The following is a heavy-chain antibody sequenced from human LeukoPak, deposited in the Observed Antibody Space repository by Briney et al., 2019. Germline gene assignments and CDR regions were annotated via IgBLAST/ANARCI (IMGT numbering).Heavy chain of an antibody. CDR1: GGSISSSSYY. D-gene: IGHD6-13*01. Sequence: PSETLSLTCTVSGGSISSSSYYWGWIRQPPGKGLEWIGYIYHSGSTYYNPSLKSRVTISVNRSKNQFSLKLSSVTAADTAVYYCARAGYSSRAWFDPWGQGTLVTVSS. CDR3: ARAGYSSRAWFDP. V-gene: IGHV4-39*07. J-gene: IGHJ5*02. CDR2: IYHSGST.